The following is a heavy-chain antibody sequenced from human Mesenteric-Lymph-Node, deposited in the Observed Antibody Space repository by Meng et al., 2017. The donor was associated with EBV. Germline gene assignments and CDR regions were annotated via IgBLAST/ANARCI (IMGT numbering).Heavy chain of an antibody. D-gene: IGHD3-9*01. CDR1: GGSVSRSGYY. Sequence: QMQLQESGPGLVKPSETLSLTCTVSGGSVSRSGYYWGWIRQPPGKGLEWIASIYYSGNTFYNPSLESRITISVDTSTNQFSLNLRSVSAPDTAVYYCARLYDNYVDYWGRGSLVTVSS. V-gene: IGHV4-39*01. CDR3: ARLYDNYVDY. CDR2: IYYSGNT. J-gene: IGHJ4*02.